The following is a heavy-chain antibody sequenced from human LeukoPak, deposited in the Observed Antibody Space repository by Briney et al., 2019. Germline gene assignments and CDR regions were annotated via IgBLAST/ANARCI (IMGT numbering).Heavy chain of an antibody. Sequence: GESLKISCKGSGYSFTSYWISWVRQMPGKGLEWRGRIDPSDSYTNYSPSFQGQVIISADKSISTAYLQWSTLKASDTAIYYCARHNNWGFDYWDRGTLLTVSS. CDR2: IDPSDSYT. D-gene: IGHD7-27*01. V-gene: IGHV5-10-1*04. J-gene: IGHJ4*02. CDR1: GYSFTSYW. CDR3: ARHNNWGFDY.